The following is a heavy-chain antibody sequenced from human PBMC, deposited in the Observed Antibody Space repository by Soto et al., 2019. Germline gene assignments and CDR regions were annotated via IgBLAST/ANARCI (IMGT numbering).Heavy chain of an antibody. CDR2: ISGSCGST. Sequence: GGSLRLSCAASGFTFSSYAMSWVRPAPGKGLEWVSAISGSCGSTYYADSVKGRFTISRDNSKNTLYLQMNSLRAEDTAVYYCAKIGRGLNQTIPNAALRYYYGMDVWGQGTTVTVSS. CDR1: GFTFSSYA. V-gene: IGHV3-23*01. CDR3: AKIGRGLNQTIPNAALRYYYGMDV. D-gene: IGHD6-6*01. J-gene: IGHJ6*02.